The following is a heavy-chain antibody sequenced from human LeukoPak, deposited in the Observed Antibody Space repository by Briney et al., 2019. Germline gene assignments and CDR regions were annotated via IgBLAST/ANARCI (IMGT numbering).Heavy chain of an antibody. J-gene: IGHJ6*03. CDR2: IKEDGNEK. V-gene: IGHV3-7*01. CDR1: GFTFSIYW. D-gene: IGHD2-2*01. CDR3: ARDHLVVVPTATGDYYYYYMDV. Sequence: GGSLRLSCAASGFTFSIYWMSWVRQAPGKGLEWVANIKEDGNEKYYVDSVKGRFTISRDNAKNSLYLQMNSLRAEDIAVYYCARDHLVVVPTATGDYYYYYMDVWGKGTTVTVSS.